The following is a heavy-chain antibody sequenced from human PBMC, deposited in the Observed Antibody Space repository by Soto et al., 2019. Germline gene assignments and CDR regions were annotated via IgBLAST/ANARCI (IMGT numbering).Heavy chain of an antibody. CDR1: GGTFSNYP. V-gene: IGHV1-69*12. CDR3: ARGNHRWLQLWYFDL. J-gene: IGHJ2*01. Sequence: QVQLVQPGAEVKKPGSSVKVSCKASGGTFSNYPISWVRQAPGQGLEWMGGIIHIFGTVNYAQKFQDRVTITADEYTSTTYMETSSLRSEVTAVYYCARGNHRWLQLWYFDLWGRGTLVTVSS. CDR2: IIHIFGTV. D-gene: IGHD5-12*01.